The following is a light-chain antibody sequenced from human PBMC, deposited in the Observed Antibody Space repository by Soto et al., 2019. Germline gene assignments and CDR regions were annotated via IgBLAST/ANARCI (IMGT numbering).Light chain of an antibody. Sequence: EIVLTQSPGTLSLSPGERATLSCRASQSVSSSYLAWYQQKPGQAPRLLIYGASSRATGIPDRFSGSGSGTDFTLTISRLEPEDVAVYYSQQSGSSALTFGEGTNVPIQ. V-gene: IGKV3-20*01. CDR3: QQSGSSALT. J-gene: IGKJ4*01. CDR2: GAS. CDR1: QSVSSSY.